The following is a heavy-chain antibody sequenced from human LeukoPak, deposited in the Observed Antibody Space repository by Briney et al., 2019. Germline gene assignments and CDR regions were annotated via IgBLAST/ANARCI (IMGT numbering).Heavy chain of an antibody. V-gene: IGHV4-39*07. J-gene: IGHJ3*02. Sequence: KASETLSLTCTVSGGSISSSFYYWGWIRQPPGKGLEWIGSIYHSGSTYYNPSLKSRVTISVDTSKSQFSLKLNSVTAADTAVYYCARDRRYCGGDCYDAFDIWGQGTMVTVSS. CDR2: IYHSGST. D-gene: IGHD2-21*02. CDR3: ARDRRYCGGDCYDAFDI. CDR1: GGSISSSFYY.